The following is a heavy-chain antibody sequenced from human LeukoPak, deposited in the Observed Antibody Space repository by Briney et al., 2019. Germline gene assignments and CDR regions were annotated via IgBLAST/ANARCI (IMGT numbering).Heavy chain of an antibody. CDR3: AKGGGFCSGGTCYFDY. Sequence: GGSLRLSCAASGFTFSSYGMSWVRQAPGKGLEWVSAISGSGGSTYYADSVKGRFTISRDNSKNTLYLQMDSLRAEDTAVYSCAKGGGFCSGGTCYFDYWGQGTLVTVSS. CDR1: GFTFSSYG. CDR2: ISGSGGST. J-gene: IGHJ4*02. D-gene: IGHD2-15*01. V-gene: IGHV3-23*01.